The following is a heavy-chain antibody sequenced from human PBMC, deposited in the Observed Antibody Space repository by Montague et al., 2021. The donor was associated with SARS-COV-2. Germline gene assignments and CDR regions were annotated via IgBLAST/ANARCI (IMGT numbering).Heavy chain of an antibody. CDR3: ARGPRITMIVVVITDIWFDP. J-gene: IGHJ5*02. V-gene: IGHV4-39*01. CDR1: GGSISSSRYW. Sequence: SETLSLTCTVSGGSISSSRYWWGWIRQPPGKGLESIGSILYSGVTYYNPSLKSRVSISVDTSKNQFSLKLTSVTAADTAVYYCARGPRITMIVVVITDIWFDPWGQGTLVTVSS. D-gene: IGHD3-22*01. CDR2: ILYSGVT.